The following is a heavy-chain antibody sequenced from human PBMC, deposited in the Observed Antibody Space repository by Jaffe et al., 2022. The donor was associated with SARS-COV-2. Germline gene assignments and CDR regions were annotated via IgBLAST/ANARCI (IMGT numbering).Heavy chain of an antibody. V-gene: IGHV3-23*01. CDR2: ISGSGGST. CDR1: GFTFSSYA. CDR3: ANWGYGIRLQSYQGEIDY. J-gene: IGHJ4*02. D-gene: IGHD4-4*01. Sequence: EVQLLESGGGLVQPGGSLRLSCAASGFTFSSYAMSWVRQAPGKGLEWVSAISGSGGSTYYADSVKGRFTISRDNSKNTLYLQMNSLRAEDTAVYYCANWGYGIRLQSYQGEIDYWGQGTLVTVSS.